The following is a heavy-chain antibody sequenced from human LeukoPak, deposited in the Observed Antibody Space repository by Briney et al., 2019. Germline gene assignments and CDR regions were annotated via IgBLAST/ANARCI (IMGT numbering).Heavy chain of an antibody. CDR3: ARSRDWNYDL. D-gene: IGHD1-7*01. CDR1: GYSFTSYW. V-gene: IGHV5-51*01. CDR2: IYPGDSDT. J-gene: IGHJ4*02. Sequence: GGSLRLSCKGSGYSFTSYWIGWVRQMPGKGLERMGIIYPGDSDTRYSPSFQGQVTISADKSINTAYLQWNSLKASDTAIYYCARSRDWNYDLWGQGTLVTVSS.